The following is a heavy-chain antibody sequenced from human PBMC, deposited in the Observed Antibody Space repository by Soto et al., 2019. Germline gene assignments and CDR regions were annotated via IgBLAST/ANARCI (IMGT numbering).Heavy chain of an antibody. CDR3: AKCDDILTAYSVYGMDV. CDR1: GYTFTSYG. D-gene: IGHD3-9*01. J-gene: IGHJ6*02. V-gene: IGHV1-18*01. CDR2: ISAYNGNT. Sequence: ASVKVSCKASGYTFTSYGISWVRQAPGQGLEWMGWISAYNGNTNYAQKLQGRVTMTTDTSTSTAYMELRSLRSDDTAVYYCAKCDDILTAYSVYGMDVWGQGTTVTVSS.